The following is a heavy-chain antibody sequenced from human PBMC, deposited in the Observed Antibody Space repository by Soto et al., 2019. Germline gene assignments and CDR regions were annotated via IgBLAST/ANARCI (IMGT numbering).Heavy chain of an antibody. J-gene: IGHJ5*02. CDR2: IYYSGST. V-gene: IGHV4-59*01. CDR3: ARRVATSGGDWFDP. CDR1: GGSISSYY. D-gene: IGHD3-10*01. Sequence: QVQLQESGPGLVKPSETLSLTCTVSGGSISSYYWSWIRQPPGKGLEWIGYIYYSGSTNYNPSLKRRVTISVDTSKNPFSLTLSSVTAADTAVYYCARRVATSGGDWFDPWGQGTLVTVSS.